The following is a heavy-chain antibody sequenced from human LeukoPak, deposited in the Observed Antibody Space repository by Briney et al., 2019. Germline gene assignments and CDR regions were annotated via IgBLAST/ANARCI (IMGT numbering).Heavy chain of an antibody. CDR2: IKKDGSEK. Sequence: PGGSLRLSCAASGFTFRNHWMTWVRQAPGKGLEWVANIKKDGSEKYYVDSVKGRFTISRDNAKNSLYLQMNSLRAEDTAVYYCAGRYMATSAEDFDYWGQGTLVTVSS. CDR1: GFTFRNHW. D-gene: IGHD3-16*02. J-gene: IGHJ4*02. V-gene: IGHV3-7*01. CDR3: AGRYMATSAEDFDY.